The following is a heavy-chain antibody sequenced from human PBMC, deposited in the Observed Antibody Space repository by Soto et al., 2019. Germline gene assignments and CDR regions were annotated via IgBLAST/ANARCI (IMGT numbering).Heavy chain of an antibody. CDR3: AKDRSGSN. J-gene: IGHJ4*02. V-gene: IGHV3-66*01. CDR2: IYSDGTT. D-gene: IGHD3-10*01. Sequence: EVQLVESGGGLVQPGGSLRLSCAASGFTVSSNYMSWVRQAPGKGLEWVSVIYSDGTTYYADSVKGRFTISRDNSKNTLYLQMNSLRAEATAVYYCAKDRSGSNWGQGTLVTVSS. CDR1: GFTVSSNY.